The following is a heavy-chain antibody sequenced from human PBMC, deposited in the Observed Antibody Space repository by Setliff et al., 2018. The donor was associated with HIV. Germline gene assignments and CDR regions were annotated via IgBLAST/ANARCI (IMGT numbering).Heavy chain of an antibody. D-gene: IGHD3-3*01. CDR1: GYSFTSYW. Sequence: PGESLKISCKGSGYSFTSYWINWVRQAPGQGLDWMGRIIPILGVANYAQRFQGKVTITADKSTSTAYMELTSLRFDDTAMYYCVRGVQSPPHYSYYYMDVWGEGTMVTVSS. CDR2: IIPILGVA. CDR3: VRGVQSPPHYSYYYMDV. J-gene: IGHJ6*03. V-gene: IGHV1-69*04.